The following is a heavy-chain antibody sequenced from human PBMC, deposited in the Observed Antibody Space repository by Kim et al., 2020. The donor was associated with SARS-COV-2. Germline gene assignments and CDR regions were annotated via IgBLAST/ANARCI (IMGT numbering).Heavy chain of an antibody. CDR3: AAGTEVVGN. V-gene: IGHV3-30*03. J-gene: IGHJ4*02. D-gene: IGHD1-26*01. Sequence: GGSLRLSCAASGFSFSSSDMHWVRQGPGKGLEWVAVISYDGSNKYYIDSVRGRFTISRDNSIDTLYLQMNSLRAEDTAVYYCAAGTEVVGNWGQG. CDR2: ISYDGSNK. CDR1: GFSFSSSD.